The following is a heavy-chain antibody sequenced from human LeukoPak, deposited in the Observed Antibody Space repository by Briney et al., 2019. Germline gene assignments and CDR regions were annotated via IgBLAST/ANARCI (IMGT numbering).Heavy chain of an antibody. CDR3: ARENTRIAARPASLVYYYYGMDV. CDR2: IIPILGIA. Sequence: GASVKVSCKASGGTLSSYAISWVRQAPGQGLEWMGRIIPILGIANYAQKFQGRVTITADKSTSTAYMELSSLRSEDTAVYYCARENTRIAARPASLVYYYYGMDVWGQGTTVTVSS. CDR1: GGTLSSYA. D-gene: IGHD6-6*01. V-gene: IGHV1-69*04. J-gene: IGHJ6*02.